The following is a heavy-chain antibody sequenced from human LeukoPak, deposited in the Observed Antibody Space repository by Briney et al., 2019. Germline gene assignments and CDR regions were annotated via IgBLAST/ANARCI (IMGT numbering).Heavy chain of an antibody. CDR2: IYYSGST. Sequence: PSETLSLTCTVSGGSISSYYWSWIRQAPGKGLEWIGYIYYSGSTNYNPSLKSRVTISVDTSKNQFSLKLSSVTAADTAVYYCARDPLKMGWFDPWGQGTLVTVSP. D-gene: IGHD5-24*01. J-gene: IGHJ5*02. CDR3: ARDPLKMGWFDP. CDR1: GGSISSYY. V-gene: IGHV4-59*01.